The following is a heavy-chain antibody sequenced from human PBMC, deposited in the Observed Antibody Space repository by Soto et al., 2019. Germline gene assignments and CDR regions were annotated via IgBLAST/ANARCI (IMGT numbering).Heavy chain of an antibody. Sequence: QVQLVQSGAEEKKPGASVEVSCKASGYTFTSYTMHWVRQAPGQRLEWMGWINAGNGNTKYSQKFQGRVTITRDTTASTAYMELSSLRSEDTAVYYCAKSGIAVAGTDYWGQGTLVTVSS. D-gene: IGHD6-19*01. J-gene: IGHJ4*02. CDR3: AKSGIAVAGTDY. CDR1: GYTFTSYT. CDR2: INAGNGNT. V-gene: IGHV1-3*05.